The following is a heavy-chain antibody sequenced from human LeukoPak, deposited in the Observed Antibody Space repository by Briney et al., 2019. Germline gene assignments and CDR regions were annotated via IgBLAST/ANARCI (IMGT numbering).Heavy chain of an antibody. J-gene: IGHJ3*02. CDR2: IYHSGST. D-gene: IGHD4-17*01. CDR3: ARATTDNDAFDI. Sequence: SQTLSLTCAVSGGSISSGGYYWSWIQQPPGKGLEWIGYIYHSGSTYYNPSLKSRVSISLDRSKNQFSLKLRSVTAADTAVYYCARATTDNDAFDIWGQGTMVTVSS. V-gene: IGHV4-30-2*01. CDR1: GGSISSGGYY.